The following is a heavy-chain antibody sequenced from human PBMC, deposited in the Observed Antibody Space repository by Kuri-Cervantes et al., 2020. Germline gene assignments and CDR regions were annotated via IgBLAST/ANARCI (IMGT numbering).Heavy chain of an antibody. CDR2: IYHSGST. V-gene: IGHV4-38-2*01. D-gene: IGHD5-18*01. Sequence: SETLSLTCAVSGYSISSGYYWGWIRQPPGKGLEWIGSIYHSGSTYYNPSLKSRVTISVDRSKNQFSLKLSSVTAADTAVYYCASGMMDRGYSYGYFDYWGQGTLVTVSS. CDR1: GYSISSGYY. CDR3: ASGMMDRGYSYGYFDY. J-gene: IGHJ4*02.